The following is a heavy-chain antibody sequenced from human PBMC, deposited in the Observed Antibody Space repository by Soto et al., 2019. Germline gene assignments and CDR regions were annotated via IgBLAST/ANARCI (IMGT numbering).Heavy chain of an antibody. CDR2: MSGSSSTT. J-gene: IGHJ4*02. Sequence: EVRLLESGGGLVQPGGSLRLSCATSGLTFSNYAMSWVRQAPGGGLEWVSSMSGSSSTTYYADSVRGRFTISRDRSKNTLYLQMSRLRAEDTALYYCAKNQERELPRVIDFWGQGTLVTVSS. CDR3: AKNQERELPRVIDF. D-gene: IGHD1-7*01. V-gene: IGHV3-23*01. CDR1: GLTFSNYA.